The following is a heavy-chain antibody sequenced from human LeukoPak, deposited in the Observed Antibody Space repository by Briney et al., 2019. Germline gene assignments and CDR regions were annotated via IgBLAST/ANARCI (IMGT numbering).Heavy chain of an antibody. CDR1: GYSFSNYW. Sequence: GESLKISCKGSGYSFSNYWIGWGRQMPGKGLEWMGIIYPGDSDTRYSPSFQGQVTISADKSISTAYLQWSSLKASDTAMYYCARRFCDGGSCYFYDHWGQGTLVTVSS. CDR3: ARRFCDGGSCYFYDH. J-gene: IGHJ4*02. CDR2: IYPGDSDT. D-gene: IGHD2-15*01. V-gene: IGHV5-51*01.